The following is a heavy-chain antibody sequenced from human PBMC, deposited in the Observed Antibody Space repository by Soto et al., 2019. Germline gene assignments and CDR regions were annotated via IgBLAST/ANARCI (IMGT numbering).Heavy chain of an antibody. V-gene: IGHV3-9*01. CDR2: ISWNSGSI. CDR1: GFTFDDYA. Sequence: PGGSLRLSCASAGFTFDDYAMDWVRQAPGKGLEWVSGISWNSGSIGYADSVKGRFTISRDNAKNSLYLQMNSLRAEDTALYYCAKDNYFRGSQASFDYWGQGTMVTVSS. D-gene: IGHD3-10*01. CDR3: AKDNYFRGSQASFDY. J-gene: IGHJ4*02.